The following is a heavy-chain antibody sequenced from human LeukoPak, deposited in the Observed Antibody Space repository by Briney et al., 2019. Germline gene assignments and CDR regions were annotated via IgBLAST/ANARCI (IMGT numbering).Heavy chain of an antibody. CDR2: IYSGGST. V-gene: IGHV3-66*01. J-gene: IGHJ4*02. Sequence: RGSLRLSCAASGFTVSSNYMSWVRQAPGKGLEWVSVIYSGGSTYYADSVKGRFTISRDNSKNTLYLQMNSLRAEDTAVYYCASNAHWNPYYFDYWGQGTLVTVSS. CDR1: GFTVSSNY. CDR3: ASNAHWNPYYFDY. D-gene: IGHD1-1*01.